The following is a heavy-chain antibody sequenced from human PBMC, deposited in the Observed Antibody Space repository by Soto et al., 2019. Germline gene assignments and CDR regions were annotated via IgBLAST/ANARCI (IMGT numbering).Heavy chain of an antibody. CDR3: ARVGYGYYCYACEI. V-gene: IGHV1-8*01. CDR2: MNPNSGNT. Sequence: GASVKVSCKASGYTFTSYDINWVRQATGQGLEWMGWMNPNSGNTGYAQKFQGRVTMTRNTSISPAYMGLSSLRSDDTAVSYCARVGYGYYCYACEIWGQGTMVIFSS. CDR1: GYTFTSYD. D-gene: IGHD4-17*01. J-gene: IGHJ3*02.